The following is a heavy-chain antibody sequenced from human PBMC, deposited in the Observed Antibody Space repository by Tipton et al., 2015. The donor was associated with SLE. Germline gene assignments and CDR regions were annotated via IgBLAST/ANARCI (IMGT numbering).Heavy chain of an antibody. Sequence: LSLTCTVSGGSISSGGYYWSWIRQHPGKGLEWIGYIYYSGSTYYNPSLKSRVTISVDTSKNQFSLKLSSVTAADTAVYYCARVTELLWFGEARGWFDPWGQGTLVTVSS. V-gene: IGHV4-31*03. J-gene: IGHJ5*02. CDR1: GGSISSGGYY. D-gene: IGHD3-10*01. CDR2: IYYSGST. CDR3: ARVTELLWFGEARGWFDP.